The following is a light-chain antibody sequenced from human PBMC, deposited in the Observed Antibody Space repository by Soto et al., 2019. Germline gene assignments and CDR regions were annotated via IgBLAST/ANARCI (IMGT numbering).Light chain of an antibody. CDR2: DTS. Sequence: DIQMTQSPSSLSASVGDRVTITCQASQDISNSLNWYQQRAGKAPNLLIYDTSKLETVVPSRFSGSGSGTYFTLTINSLQPEDIATYYCQHYNHLPPLTFGGGTKVEIK. CDR1: QDISNS. J-gene: IGKJ4*01. V-gene: IGKV1-33*01. CDR3: QHYNHLPPLT.